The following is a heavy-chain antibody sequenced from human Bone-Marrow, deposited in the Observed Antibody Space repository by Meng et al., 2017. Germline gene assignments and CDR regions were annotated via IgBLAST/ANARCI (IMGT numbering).Heavy chain of an antibody. D-gene: IGHD3-22*01. CDR1: GYTLTELS. Sequence: ASVMVSCKVSGYTLTELSMHWVRQAPGKGLEWMGGFDPEDGETIYAQKFQGRVTMTEDTSTDTAYMELSSLRSEDTAVYYCATILVVPHAFVIWGQGTMVTVSS. V-gene: IGHV1-24*01. CDR2: FDPEDGET. CDR3: ATILVVPHAFVI. J-gene: IGHJ3*02.